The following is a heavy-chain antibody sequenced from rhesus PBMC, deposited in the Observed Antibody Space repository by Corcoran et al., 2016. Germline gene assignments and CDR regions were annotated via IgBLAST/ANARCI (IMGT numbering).Heavy chain of an antibody. D-gene: IGHD6-31*01. V-gene: IGHV4-165*01. Sequence: QVQLQESGPGLVKPSETLSLTCAVSGGSFSGYYWGWILPPPGKGLEWIGSSSGSSGSTDYNPSLKSRVTISTDTSKNQFSLKLSSVTAADTAVYYCARVMDSSGSVTFDYWGQGVLVTVSS. CDR3: ARVMDSSGSVTFDY. CDR1: GGSFSGYY. CDR2: SSGSSGST. J-gene: IGHJ4*01.